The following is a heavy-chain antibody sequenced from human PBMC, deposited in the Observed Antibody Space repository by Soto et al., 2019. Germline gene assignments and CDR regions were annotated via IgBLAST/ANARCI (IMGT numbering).Heavy chain of an antibody. Sequence: SGPTLVNPTQTLTLTCTFSGFSLSTSGVGVGWIRQPPGKALEWLALIYWDDDKRYSPSLKSRLTITKDTSKNQVVLTMTNMDPVDTATYYCAHGANRNYDFWSGYSHYYFDYWGQGTLVTVSS. J-gene: IGHJ4*02. V-gene: IGHV2-5*02. D-gene: IGHD3-3*01. CDR3: AHGANRNYDFWSGYSHYYFDY. CDR1: GFSLSTSGVG. CDR2: IYWDDDK.